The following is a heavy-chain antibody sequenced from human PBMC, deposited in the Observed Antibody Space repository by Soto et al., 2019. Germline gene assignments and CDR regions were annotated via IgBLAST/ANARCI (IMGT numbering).Heavy chain of an antibody. J-gene: IGHJ6*02. Sequence: GSVRLSCAASGFTFSSYGMHWVRQAPGKGLEWVAVIWYDGSNKYYADSVKGRFTISRDNSKNTLYLQMNSLRAEDPAVYYCPRDKAPYYYGMDVWGQGTTVTVSS. CDR1: GFTFSSYG. CDR3: PRDKAPYYYGMDV. CDR2: IWYDGSNK. V-gene: IGHV3-33*01.